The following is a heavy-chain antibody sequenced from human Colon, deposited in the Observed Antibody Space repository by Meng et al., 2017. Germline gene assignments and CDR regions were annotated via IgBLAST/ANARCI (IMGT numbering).Heavy chain of an antibody. V-gene: IGHV3-23*01. Sequence: GVLNISCTVSGFTFSVSSMTWVRQAPGKGLEWVSAITSTSRTIYYTDSVKGSFTISRDNSKNTVFLLMSNLRAEDTAVYFCAKSQVLYCSNGVCYTDSWGQGTLVTVSS. D-gene: IGHD2-8*01. CDR1: GFTFSVSS. CDR3: AKSQVLYCSNGVCYTDS. CDR2: ITSTSRTI. J-gene: IGHJ4*02.